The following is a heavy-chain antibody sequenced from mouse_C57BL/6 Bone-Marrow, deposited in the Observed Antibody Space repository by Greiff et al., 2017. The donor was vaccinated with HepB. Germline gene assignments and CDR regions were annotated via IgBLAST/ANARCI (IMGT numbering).Heavy chain of an antibody. CDR3: AKKGYDSTWFAY. CDR1: GFSLTSYG. V-gene: IGHV2-5*01. D-gene: IGHD2-4*01. Sequence: VQLQQSGPGLVQPSQSLSITCTVSGFSLTSYGVHWVRQSPGKGLEWLGVIWRGGSTDYNAAFMSRLSITKDNSKSQVFFKMNSLQDDDTAIYYWAKKGYDSTWFAYWGQGTLVTVSA. CDR2: IWRGGST. J-gene: IGHJ3*01.